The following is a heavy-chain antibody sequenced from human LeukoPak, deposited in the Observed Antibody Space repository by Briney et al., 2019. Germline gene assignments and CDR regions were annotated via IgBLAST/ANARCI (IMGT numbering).Heavy chain of an antibody. CDR1: GFSFSTYD. CDR3: ARDPSGRGLDV. D-gene: IGHD5-12*01. J-gene: IGHJ6*02. CDR2: IGKAGDT. V-gene: IGHV3-13*01. Sequence: PGGSLRLSCTASGFSFSTYDMQWVRQVPGEGLEWVSGIGKAGDTHYAGSVKGRFTISRENGRNSLYLQMNSLRAGDTAVYYCARDPSGRGLDVWGQGTTVTVSS.